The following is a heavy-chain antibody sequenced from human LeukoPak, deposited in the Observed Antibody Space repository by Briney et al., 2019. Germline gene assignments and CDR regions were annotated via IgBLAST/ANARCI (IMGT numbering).Heavy chain of an antibody. CDR3: ASAYYDILGGHFDY. J-gene: IGHJ4*02. CDR1: GYSIRSDYY. D-gene: IGHD3-9*01. CDR2: IYYSGRT. V-gene: IGHV4-38-2*02. Sequence: SETLSLTCTVSGYSIRSDYYWGWIRQPPGKGLEWIGSIYYSGRTYYNSSLKSRVTISVDTSKNQFSLKVTSVTAADTAVYYCASAYYDILGGHFDYWGQGTPVTVSS.